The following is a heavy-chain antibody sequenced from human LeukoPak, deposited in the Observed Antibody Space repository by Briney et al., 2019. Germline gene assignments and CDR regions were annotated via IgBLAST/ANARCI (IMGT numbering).Heavy chain of an antibody. CDR3: ARESDSSGYYDY. Sequence: PGRSLRLSCAASGFTLSSYAMHWVRQAPGKGLEWVAVISYDGSNKYYADSVKGRFTISRDNSKNTLYLQMNSLRVEDTAVYYCARESDSSGYYDYWGQGTLVTVSS. J-gene: IGHJ4*02. CDR1: GFTLSSYA. D-gene: IGHD3-22*01. CDR2: ISYDGSNK. V-gene: IGHV3-30-3*01.